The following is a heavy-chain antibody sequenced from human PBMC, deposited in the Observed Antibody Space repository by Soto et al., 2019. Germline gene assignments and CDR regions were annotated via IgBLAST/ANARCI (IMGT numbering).Heavy chain of an antibody. J-gene: IGHJ3*02. D-gene: IGHD5-18*01. CDR3: ARVSVGGVQLWPGAFGI. CDR2: IYYSGST. V-gene: IGHV4-59*01. CDR1: GGSISSYY. Sequence: TSETLSLTCTVSGGSISSYYWSWIRQPPGKGLEWIGYIYYSGSTNYNPSLKSRVTISVDTSKNQFSLKLSSVTAADTAVYYCARVSVGGVQLWPGAFGIWGQGTMVTVSS.